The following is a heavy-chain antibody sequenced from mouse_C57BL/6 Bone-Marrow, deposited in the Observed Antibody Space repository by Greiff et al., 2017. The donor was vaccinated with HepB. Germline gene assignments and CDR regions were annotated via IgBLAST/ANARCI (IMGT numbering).Heavy chain of an antibody. D-gene: IGHD2-10*02. CDR1: GFTFSSYG. V-gene: IGHV5-6*01. CDR2: ISSGGSYT. J-gene: IGHJ4*01. Sequence: EVQLVESGGGLVKPGGSLKLSCAASGFTFSSYGMSWVRQTPDKRLEWVATISSGGSYTYYPDSVKGRFTISRDNAKNTLYLQMSSLKSEDTAMYYCARAYGNYAMDYWGQGTSVTVSS. CDR3: ARAYGNYAMDY.